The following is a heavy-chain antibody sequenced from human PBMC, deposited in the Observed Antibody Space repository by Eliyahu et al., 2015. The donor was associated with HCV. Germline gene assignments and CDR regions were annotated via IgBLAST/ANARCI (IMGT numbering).Heavy chain of an antibody. CDR1: GYTFTGYY. D-gene: IGHD3-22*01. CDR2: INPNSGGT. V-gene: IGHV1-2*02. CDR3: ARPPEDYDSSGYFDY. Sequence: QVQLVQSGAEVKKPGASVKVSCKXSGYTFTGYYMHWVRTAPGQGLEGMGWINPNSGGTNYAQKFQGRVTMTRDTSISTAYMELSRLRSDDTAVYYCARPPEDYDSSGYFDYWGQGTLVTVSS. J-gene: IGHJ4*02.